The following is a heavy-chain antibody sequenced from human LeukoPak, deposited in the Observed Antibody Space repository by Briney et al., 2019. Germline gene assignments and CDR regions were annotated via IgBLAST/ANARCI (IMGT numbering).Heavy chain of an antibody. CDR3: ARDLAVAGNGVGEGLNWFDS. Sequence: ASVKGSCKASGYTFTSYGISCVRQAPGQGLEWMGWISAYNGSTNYAQKLQGSVTMTTDTSTSTAYMELRSLRSDDPAVYYCARDLAVAGNGVGEGLNWFDSWGQGTLVTVSS. CDR1: GYTFTSYG. D-gene: IGHD6-19*01. J-gene: IGHJ5*01. CDR2: ISAYNGST. V-gene: IGHV1-18*01.